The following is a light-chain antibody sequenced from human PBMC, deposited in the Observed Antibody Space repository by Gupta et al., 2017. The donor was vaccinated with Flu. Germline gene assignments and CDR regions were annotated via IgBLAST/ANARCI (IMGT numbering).Light chain of an antibody. J-gene: IGKJ3*01. CDR1: QSVGSN. V-gene: IGKV3-15*01. Sequence: EMVMTQSPATLSVSPGERATLSCRASQSVGSNLAWYQQKRGQAPRLLIYAASTRATGIPARFSGSGYGTELTLTISSRQSEDFAVYYCQQYTDWPPFTFGHGTKVDIK. CDR3: QQYTDWPPFT. CDR2: AAS.